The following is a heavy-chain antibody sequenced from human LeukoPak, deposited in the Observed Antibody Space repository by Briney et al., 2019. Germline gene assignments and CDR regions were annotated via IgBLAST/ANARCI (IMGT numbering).Heavy chain of an antibody. J-gene: IGHJ4*02. CDR1: GFTFSDYW. D-gene: IGHD1-26*01. Sequence: PGGSLRLSCGPSGFTFSDYWMHWVRQAPGKGLEWVSRINTDGTFTRYPDSVQGRFTISRDTAKNTLLLQMNSLRAEDTAVYYCPREAKVGGALQDWGQGTLVTVSS. CDR2: INTDGTFT. CDR3: PREAKVGGALQD. V-gene: IGHV3-74*01.